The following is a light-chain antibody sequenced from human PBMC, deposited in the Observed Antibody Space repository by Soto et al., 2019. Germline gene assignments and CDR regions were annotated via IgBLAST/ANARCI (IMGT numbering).Light chain of an antibody. CDR3: QQYNNWWT. J-gene: IGKJ1*01. CDR1: QSVSSN. V-gene: IGKV3-15*01. CDR2: GAS. Sequence: EIVMTQSPATLSVSPGERATLSCRASQSVSSNLAWYQQKPGQAPRLLIYGASTRATGIPARFSGSGSGTELTLTISSLQSAEFAVYYCQQYNNWWTFGQGTKVEIK.